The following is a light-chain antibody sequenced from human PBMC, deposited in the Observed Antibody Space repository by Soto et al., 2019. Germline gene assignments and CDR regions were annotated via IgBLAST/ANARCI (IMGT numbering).Light chain of an antibody. CDR1: QTINRF. J-gene: IGKJ2*01. Sequence: DIQMTQSPSFLSASVGDRVSITCRASQTINRFLNWYQQKPGKAPRLLIHSASILESGLPSRISGSGSGTDFTLTISGLQPEDFATYYRQQTDIIPYTVGHGTKLAIK. CDR3: QQTDIIPYT. V-gene: IGKV1-39*01. CDR2: SAS.